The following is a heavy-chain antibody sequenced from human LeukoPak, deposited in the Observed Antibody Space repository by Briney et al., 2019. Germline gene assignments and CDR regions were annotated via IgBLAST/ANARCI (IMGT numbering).Heavy chain of an antibody. Sequence: GGSLRLSCVASGFAFSNYAMSWVRQAPGKGLEWVSVINAEGGRTHYADSVKGRFTISSDNSRNKLYLQMNSLRVEDTAMYYCASRYPRQPVSHSGAWYCFDYWGQATLGTVSS. CDR2: INAEGGRT. CDR1: GFAFSNYA. CDR3: ASRYPRQPVSHSGAWYCFDY. V-gene: IGHV3-23*01. J-gene: IGHJ4*02. D-gene: IGHD6-25*01.